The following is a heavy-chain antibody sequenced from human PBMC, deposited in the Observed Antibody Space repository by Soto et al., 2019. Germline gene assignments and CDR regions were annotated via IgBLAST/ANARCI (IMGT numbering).Heavy chain of an antibody. CDR3: TTAVATVTTLYYYYGMDV. V-gene: IGHV3-15*07. D-gene: IGHD4-17*01. CDR1: GFTFSNAW. J-gene: IGHJ6*02. Sequence: EVQLVESGGGLVKPGGSLRLSCAASGFTFSNAWMNWVRQAPGKGLEWVGRIKSKTDGGTTDYAAPVKGRFTISRDDSKNTLYLQMNSLKTEDTAVYYCTTAVATVTTLYYYYGMDVWGQGTLVTVSS. CDR2: IKSKTDGGTT.